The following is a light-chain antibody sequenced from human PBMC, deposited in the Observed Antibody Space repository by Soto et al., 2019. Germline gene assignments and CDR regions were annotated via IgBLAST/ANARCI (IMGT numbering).Light chain of an antibody. CDR3: SSYTSSSIPWV. CDR2: EVS. J-gene: IGLJ3*02. V-gene: IGLV2-14*01. Sequence: QSALTQPASVSGSPGQSITISCTGTSSDVGGYNYVSWYQQHPGKAPKLMIYEVSNRPSGVSNRFSGSKSGNTASLTISGLQAEDEADYYCSSYTSSSIPWVFGGGTKLPVL. CDR1: SSDVGGYNY.